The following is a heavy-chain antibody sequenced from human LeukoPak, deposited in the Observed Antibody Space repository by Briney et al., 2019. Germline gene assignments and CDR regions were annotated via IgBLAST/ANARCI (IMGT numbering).Heavy chain of an antibody. CDR2: ISSSSSSI. D-gene: IGHD3-3*01. Sequence: GGSLRLSCAASGFTFSSYAMNWVRQAPGKGLEWVSYISSSSSSIYYADSVKGRFTISRDNAKNSLYLQMNSLRVEDTAVYYCVREATDFWSPQTSDYWGQGTLVTVSS. CDR3: VREATDFWSPQTSDY. V-gene: IGHV3-48*01. CDR1: GFTFSSYA. J-gene: IGHJ4*02.